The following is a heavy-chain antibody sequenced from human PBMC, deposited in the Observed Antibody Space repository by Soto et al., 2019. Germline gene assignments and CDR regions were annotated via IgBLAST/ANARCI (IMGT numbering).Heavy chain of an antibody. Sequence: QVQLVESGGGVVQPGRSLRLSCAASGFTFSSYGMHWVRQAPGKGLEWVAVIWYDGSNKYYADSVKGRFTISRDNSKNTLYLQMNSLRAEDTAVYYCARGVWFGELNWFDPWCQGTLVTVSS. CDR3: ARGVWFGELNWFDP. J-gene: IGHJ5*02. CDR1: GFTFSSYG. V-gene: IGHV3-33*01. D-gene: IGHD3-10*01. CDR2: IWYDGSNK.